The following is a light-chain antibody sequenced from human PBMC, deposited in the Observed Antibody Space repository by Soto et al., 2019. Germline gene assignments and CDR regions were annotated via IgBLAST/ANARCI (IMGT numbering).Light chain of an antibody. V-gene: IGKV3-15*01. CDR2: GAS. J-gene: IGKJ2*01. CDR1: QSVSTS. Sequence: EIVMTQSPATLSVSPGERATLSCRASQSVSTSLAWYQQKPGQAPRLLMYGASTRATGIPARFSGSGSGTEFTLTISSLQSEDFAVYYCQQYHNWLPYTFGQGTKLEIK. CDR3: QQYHNWLPYT.